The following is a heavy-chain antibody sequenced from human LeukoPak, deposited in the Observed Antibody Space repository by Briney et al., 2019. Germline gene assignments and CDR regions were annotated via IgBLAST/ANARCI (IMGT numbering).Heavy chain of an antibody. Sequence: SETLSLTCTVSGGSISSYYWSWIRQPPGKGLEWIGYIYYSGSTNYNPSLKSRVTISVATSKKQFSLKLSSVTAADTAVYYCARVSEYSSSWADWYFDLWGRGTLVTVSS. CDR1: GGSISSYY. D-gene: IGHD6-13*01. CDR3: ARVSEYSSSWADWYFDL. V-gene: IGHV4-59*01. CDR2: IYYSGST. J-gene: IGHJ2*01.